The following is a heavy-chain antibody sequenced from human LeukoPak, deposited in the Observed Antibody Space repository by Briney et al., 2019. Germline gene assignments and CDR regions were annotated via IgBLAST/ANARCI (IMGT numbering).Heavy chain of an antibody. CDR1: GFSLSGYW. CDR2: NNGDGSTT. J-gene: IGHJ5*02. CDR3: ARDPRDVGLAP. D-gene: IGHD5-24*01. V-gene: IGHV3-74*01. Sequence: GGSLRLSCVASGFSLSGYWMYWVRQAPGKGLMYISRNNGDGSTTNYADVVKGRFTMSRDNVKNTLYLQMNSLRVEDTAVYYCARDPRDVGLAPWGQGTLVTVSS.